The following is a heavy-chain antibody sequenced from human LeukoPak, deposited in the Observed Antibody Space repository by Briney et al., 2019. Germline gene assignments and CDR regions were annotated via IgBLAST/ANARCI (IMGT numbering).Heavy chain of an antibody. CDR1: GGSISSYY. V-gene: IGHV4-59*01. Sequence: SETLSLTCTVSGGSISSYYWSWIRQPPGKGLEWIGYIYYSGSTNYNPSLKSRVTISVDTSKNQFSLKLSSVTAADTAVYYWARGAYDILTGGVNYYYYGMTSGAKGPRSPSP. CDR3: ARGAYDILTGGVNYYYYGMTS. CDR2: IYYSGST. D-gene: IGHD3-9*01. J-gene: IGHJ6*02.